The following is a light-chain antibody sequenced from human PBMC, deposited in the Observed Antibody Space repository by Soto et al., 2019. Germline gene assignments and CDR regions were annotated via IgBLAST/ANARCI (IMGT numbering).Light chain of an antibody. V-gene: IGKV3-11*01. CDR1: QSVNIN. J-gene: IGKJ4*01. CDR3: QQRSNWRVT. Sequence: EIVLTQSPATLSLSPGERATLSCRASQSVNINLAWYQQKPGQAPRLLIYDASTRATGIPARFSGSGSGTDFTLTISSLEPEDIAVYYCQQRSNWRVTFGGGTKVDIK. CDR2: DAS.